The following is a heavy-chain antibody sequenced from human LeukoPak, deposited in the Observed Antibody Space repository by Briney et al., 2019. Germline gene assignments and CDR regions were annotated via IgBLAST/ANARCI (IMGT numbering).Heavy chain of an antibody. CDR3: AKSIGCSGGICYSADYYYYMDV. V-gene: IGHV3-53*01. CDR1: GFAVSDSY. CDR2: IYTGGNT. Sequence: PGGSLRLSCAASGFAVSDSYMSWVRQVPGKGLEWVSFIYTGGNTYYADSVKGRFTISRDNSKNTLFLQMNGLRDDDTAVYYCAKSIGCSGGICYSADYYYYMDVWGKGTTVTVSS. D-gene: IGHD2-15*01. J-gene: IGHJ6*03.